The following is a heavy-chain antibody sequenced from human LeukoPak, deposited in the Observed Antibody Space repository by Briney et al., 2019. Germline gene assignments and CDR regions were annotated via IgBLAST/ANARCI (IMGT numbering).Heavy chain of an antibody. V-gene: IGHV4-34*01. Sequence: SETLSLTCAVYGGSFSCYYWSWIRQPPGKGLEWMGEINHSGSTNYNPSLKSRVTISVDTSKNQFSLKLSSVTAADTAVYYCAREPLWTGDRRAGFDYWGQGTLVTVSS. CDR1: GGSFSCYY. CDR2: INHSGST. CDR3: AREPLWTGDRRAGFDY. J-gene: IGHJ4*02. D-gene: IGHD3/OR15-3a*01.